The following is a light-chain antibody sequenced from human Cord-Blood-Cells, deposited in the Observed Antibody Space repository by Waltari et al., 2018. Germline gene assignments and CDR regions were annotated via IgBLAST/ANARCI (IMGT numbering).Light chain of an antibody. CDR2: GNS. V-gene: IGLV1-40*01. CDR1: SSNIGAGYD. J-gene: IGLJ3*02. CDR3: SSYTSSSTWV. Sequence: QSVLTQPPSVSGAPGQRVTISCTGSSSNIGAGYDVHWYQQLPGTAPKLLIYGNSNRPSGVPDRFSGSKSGTSASLAITGLQAEDEADYYCSSYTSSSTWVFDGGTKLTVL.